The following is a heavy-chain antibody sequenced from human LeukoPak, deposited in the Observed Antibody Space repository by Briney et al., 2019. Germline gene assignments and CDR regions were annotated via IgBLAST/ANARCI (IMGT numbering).Heavy chain of an antibody. CDR1: GGTFSSYA. CDR2: IIPILGIA. CDR3: AREPRYCSSTSCYFGLISNYFDY. Sequence: SVKVSCKASGGTFSSYAISWVRQAPGQGLEWMGRIIPILGIANYAQKFQGRVTITADKSTSTAYMELSSLRSEDTAVYCCAREPRYCSSTSCYFGLISNYFDYWGQGTLVTVSS. J-gene: IGHJ4*02. V-gene: IGHV1-69*04. D-gene: IGHD2-2*01.